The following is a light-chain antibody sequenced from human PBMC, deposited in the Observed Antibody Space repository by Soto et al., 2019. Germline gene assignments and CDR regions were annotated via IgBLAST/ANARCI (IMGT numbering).Light chain of an antibody. CDR2: GAT. Sequence: EIVLTQSPGTLSLSPGERATLSCRASQSVSSSHLAWYQQNPGQAPRLLIYGATSMATGIPDRFSGSGSGTDFTLTISRLEPEDFAVYYCQQYGTSAGTFGQGTKVDIK. CDR1: QSVSSSH. J-gene: IGKJ1*01. CDR3: QQYGTSAGT. V-gene: IGKV3-20*01.